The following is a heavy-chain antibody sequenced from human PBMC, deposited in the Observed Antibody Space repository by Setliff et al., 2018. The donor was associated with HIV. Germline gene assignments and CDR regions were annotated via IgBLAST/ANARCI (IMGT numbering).Heavy chain of an antibody. CDR2: VYYTGKT. CDR3: ARRRPPPSGSYSKYYMDV. V-gene: IGHV4-31*03. D-gene: IGHD1-26*01. CDR1: GVSIVSGGFY. J-gene: IGHJ6*03. Sequence: PSETLSLTCSVSGVSIVSGGFYFSWIRQHPGKGLEWLGTVYYTGKTYYNPSLQSRLTMSADTSKNQLYLKMNSVTAADTAVYYCARRRPPPSGSYSKYYMDVWGKGTTVTVSS.